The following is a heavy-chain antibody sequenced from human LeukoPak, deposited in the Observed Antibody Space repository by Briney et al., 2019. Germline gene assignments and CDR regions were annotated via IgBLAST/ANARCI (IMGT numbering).Heavy chain of an antibody. V-gene: IGHV3-49*03. D-gene: IGHD6-6*01. CDR3: TRDPTSIAARKGWFDP. CDR2: IRSKAYGGTT. CDR1: GFTLGDYA. Sequence: HPGGSLRLSCTASGFTLGDYAMSWFRQAPGKGLEWVGFIRSKAYGGTTEYAASVKGRFTISRDDSKSIAYLQMNSLKTEDTAVYYWTRDPTSIAARKGWFDPWGQGTLVTVSS. J-gene: IGHJ5*02.